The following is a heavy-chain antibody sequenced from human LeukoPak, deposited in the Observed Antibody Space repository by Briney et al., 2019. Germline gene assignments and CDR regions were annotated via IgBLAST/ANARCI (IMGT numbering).Heavy chain of an antibody. CDR3: ARERLGATLPPYGMDV. V-gene: IGHV1-2*06. Sequence: ASVTVSFKASGYTFTGYYMHWVRQAPGQGLEWMGRINPNSGGTNYAQKFQGRVTMTRDTSISTAYMELSRLRSDDTAVYYCARERLGATLPPYGMDVWGQGTTVTVSS. CDR2: INPNSGGT. J-gene: IGHJ6*02. CDR1: GYTFTGYY. D-gene: IGHD1-26*01.